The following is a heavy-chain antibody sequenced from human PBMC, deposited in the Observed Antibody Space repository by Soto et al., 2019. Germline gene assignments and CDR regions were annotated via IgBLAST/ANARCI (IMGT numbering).Heavy chain of an antibody. J-gene: IGHJ4*02. CDR1: GITFSSYA. CDR3: ARGRYFDILTGFFDY. V-gene: IGHV3-23*01. CDR2: ISGSGGST. Sequence: PGGSLRLSCAASGITFSSYAMSWVRQAPGKGLEWVAGISGSGGSTYFANSVKGRFTISRDNSKNTLYLQLNSLRAEDTAVYYCARGRYFDILTGFFDYWGQGTMVTVSS. D-gene: IGHD3-9*01.